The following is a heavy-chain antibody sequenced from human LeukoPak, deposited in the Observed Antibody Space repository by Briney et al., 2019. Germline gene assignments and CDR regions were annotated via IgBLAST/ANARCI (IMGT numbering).Heavy chain of an antibody. D-gene: IGHD3-10*01. Sequence: PGGSLRLSCAASGFTFSSYWMHWVRQAPGKGLVWVSRINSDGSSTSYADSVKGRFTISRDNAKNTLYLQMNSLRAEDTAVYYCARAPIEFLYYYGSGSYYDYWGQGTLVTVSS. CDR2: INSDGSST. CDR1: GFTFSSYW. J-gene: IGHJ4*02. V-gene: IGHV3-74*01. CDR3: ARAPIEFLYYYGSGSYYDY.